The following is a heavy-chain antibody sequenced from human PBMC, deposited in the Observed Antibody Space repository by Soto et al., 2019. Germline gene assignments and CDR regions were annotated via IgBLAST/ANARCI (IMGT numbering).Heavy chain of an antibody. Sequence: QVQLQESGPGLVKPSETLSLTCTVSGGSISSYYWSWIRQPPGKGLEWIGYIYYSGSTNYNPSLKSRVTISVDTSKDQFSLKLISVTAADTAVYYCARSGVDVFWSGYFTPMDVWGKGTTVTVSS. CDR3: ARSGVDVFWSGYFTPMDV. CDR1: GGSISSYY. CDR2: IYYSGST. D-gene: IGHD3-3*01. V-gene: IGHV4-59*01. J-gene: IGHJ6*03.